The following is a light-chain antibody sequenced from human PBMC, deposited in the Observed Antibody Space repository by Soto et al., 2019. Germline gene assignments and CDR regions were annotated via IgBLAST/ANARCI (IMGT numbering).Light chain of an antibody. V-gene: IGKV1-9*01. CDR3: QQLNTYPLIT. CDR1: QGISSY. J-gene: IGKJ5*01. Sequence: DIQLTQSPSFLSASVGDRVTITCRASQGISSYLAWYQQKPGKAPKLLIYDTSTLQSGVPSRFSGSGSGTEFTLTISSLQPEDFATYYYQQLNTYPLITFGQGTRLEIK. CDR2: DTS.